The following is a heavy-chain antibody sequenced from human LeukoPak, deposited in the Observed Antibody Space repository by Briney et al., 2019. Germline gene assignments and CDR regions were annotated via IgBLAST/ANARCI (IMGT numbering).Heavy chain of an antibody. V-gene: IGHV1-18*01. CDR3: ARDKSRAAAGTLGGY. Sequence: ASVKVSCKTFGYTFTSYGISWVRQAPGQGLEWMGWISTYSGNTNYAQKLQGRVTMTADTSTGTAYMELRSLRSDDTAVYYCARDKSRAAAGTLGGYWGQGTLVTVSS. CDR1: GYTFTSYG. CDR2: ISTYSGNT. J-gene: IGHJ4*02. D-gene: IGHD6-13*01.